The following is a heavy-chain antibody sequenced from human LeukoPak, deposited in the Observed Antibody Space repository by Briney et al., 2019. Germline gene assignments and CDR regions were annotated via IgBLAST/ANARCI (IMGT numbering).Heavy chain of an antibody. Sequence: GGSLRLSCAASGFTFSSYSMNWARQAPGKGLEWVSSISSSSSYIYYADSVKGRFTISRDNAKKSLYLQMNSLRADDTAVYYCARGASVVAGSDDAFDIWGQGTMVTVSS. CDR2: ISSSSSYI. J-gene: IGHJ3*02. CDR1: GFTFSSYS. CDR3: ARGASVVAGSDDAFDI. V-gene: IGHV3-21*01. D-gene: IGHD6-19*01.